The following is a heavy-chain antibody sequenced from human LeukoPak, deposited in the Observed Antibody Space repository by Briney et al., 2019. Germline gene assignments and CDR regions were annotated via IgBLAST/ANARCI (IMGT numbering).Heavy chain of an antibody. Sequence: SETLSLTCTVSGGSISSYYWSWIRQPPGKGLEWIGYIYYSGSTNYNPSLKSRVTISVDTSKNQFSLKLSSVTATDTAVYYCARHHYYYDSSGYWPANYYYGMDVWGQGTAVTVSS. CDR3: ARHHYYYDSSGYWPANYYYGMDV. CDR2: IYYSGST. CDR1: GGSISSYY. D-gene: IGHD3-22*01. J-gene: IGHJ6*02. V-gene: IGHV4-59*08.